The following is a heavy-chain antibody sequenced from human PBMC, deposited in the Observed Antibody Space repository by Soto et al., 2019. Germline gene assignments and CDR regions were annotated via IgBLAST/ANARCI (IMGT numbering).Heavy chain of an antibody. J-gene: IGHJ3*02. Sequence: QVQLQESGPGLVKPSETLSLTCTVSGGSISSYYWSWIRQPPGKGLEWIGYIYSSGSTNYNPSLKIRVTLSVDTSKNQFSLKLSSVTAADTAVYYCARGDYYDSSGLPRGDDAFDIWGQGTMVTVSS. CDR1: GGSISSYY. CDR3: ARGDYYDSSGLPRGDDAFDI. CDR2: IYSSGST. V-gene: IGHV4-59*01. D-gene: IGHD3-22*01.